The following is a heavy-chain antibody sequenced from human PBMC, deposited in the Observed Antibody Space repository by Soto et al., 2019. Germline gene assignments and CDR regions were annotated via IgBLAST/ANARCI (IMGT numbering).Heavy chain of an antibody. CDR1: GGSISSYY. D-gene: IGHD2-2*01. Sequence: QVQLQESGPGLVKPSETLSLTCTVSGGSISSYYWSWIRQPPGKGLEWIGYIYYSGSTNYNPSLTSRVTISVDTSKNQFSLKLSSVTAADTAVYYCARDPGIVVVPAAMRRDYYYYGMDVWGQGTTVTVSS. J-gene: IGHJ6*02. CDR2: IYYSGST. CDR3: ARDPGIVVVPAAMRRDYYYYGMDV. V-gene: IGHV4-59*01.